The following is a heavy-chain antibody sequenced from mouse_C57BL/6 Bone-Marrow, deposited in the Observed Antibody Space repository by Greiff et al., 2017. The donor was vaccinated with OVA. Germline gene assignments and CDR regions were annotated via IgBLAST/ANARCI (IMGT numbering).Heavy chain of an antibody. CDR3: TRALAILSIFAY. CDR1: GFTFSSYA. CDR2: ISSGGDYI. J-gene: IGHJ2*01. V-gene: IGHV5-9-1*02. Sequence: EVNVVESGEGLVKPGGSLKLSCAASGFTFSSYAMSWVRQTPEKRLEWVAYISSGGDYIYYADTVKGRFTISRDNARNTLYLQMSSLKSEEKAMYYCTRALAILSIFAYWAQGPPLTVSS. D-gene: IGHD1-1*01.